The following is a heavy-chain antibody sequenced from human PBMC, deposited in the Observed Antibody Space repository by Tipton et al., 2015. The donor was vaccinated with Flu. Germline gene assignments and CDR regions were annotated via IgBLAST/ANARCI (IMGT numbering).Heavy chain of an antibody. D-gene: IGHD1-26*01. V-gene: IGHV3-15*01. CDR3: TAGVGATDHDY. Sequence: SLRLSCVASGLTFSEAWMSWVRQAPGKGLEWVGRIKSKTDSGTRDFAAPVKGRFSISRDDSKNTLYLQMNSLKIEDTAVYYCTAGVGATDHDYWGQGMLVTVSS. CDR1: GLTFSEAW. J-gene: IGHJ4*02. CDR2: IKSKTDSGTR.